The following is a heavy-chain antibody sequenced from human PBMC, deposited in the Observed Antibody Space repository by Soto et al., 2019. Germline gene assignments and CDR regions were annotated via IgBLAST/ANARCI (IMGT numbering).Heavy chain of an antibody. V-gene: IGHV1-18*04. CDR1: GYRFTTYG. CDR3: ARGLGTNGQDV. D-gene: IGHD7-27*01. CDR2: ISTYNGNT. Sequence: ASVKVSCKASGYRFTTYGITWVRLAPGQGLEWLGGISTYNGNTDYAQNLQDRVTMTTETSTSTAYMEVTSLTSDDAAVYYCARGLGTNGQDVWGQGTTVTVSS. J-gene: IGHJ6*02.